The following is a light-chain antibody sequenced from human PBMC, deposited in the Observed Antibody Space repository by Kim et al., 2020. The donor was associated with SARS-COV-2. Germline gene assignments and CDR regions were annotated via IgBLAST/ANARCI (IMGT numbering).Light chain of an antibody. CDR2: DVS. CDR1: QDIFYY. CDR3: QQYDTLLS. Sequence: SASAADRVTSTWPASQDIFYYCNWYQQKPGKAPKLLIYDVSHLETGVPTSFSGSGSGTDFPLTISSLQPEDIATYYRQQYDTLLSFGGGTKVDI. V-gene: IGKV1-33*01. J-gene: IGKJ4*01.